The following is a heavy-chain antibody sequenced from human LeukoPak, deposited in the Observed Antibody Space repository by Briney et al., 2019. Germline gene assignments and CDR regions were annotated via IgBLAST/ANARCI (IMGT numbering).Heavy chain of an antibody. CDR2: ITSSSTNI. V-gene: IGHV3-48*02. CDR3: ATSGNYYLKY. D-gene: IGHD1-26*01. CDR1: GFTFSTYN. J-gene: IGHJ4*02. Sequence: GGSLRLSRAASGFTFSTYNMNWVRQAPGKGLEWVSHITSSSTNIYYADSVKGRFTISRDNAKNALSLQMNSLRDEDTAVYYCATSGNYYLKYWGQGTLVTVSS.